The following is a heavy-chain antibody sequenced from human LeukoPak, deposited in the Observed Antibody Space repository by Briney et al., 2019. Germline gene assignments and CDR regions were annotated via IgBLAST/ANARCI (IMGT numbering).Heavy chain of an antibody. V-gene: IGHV5-10-1*01. J-gene: IGHJ4*02. Sequence: GESLKISCKGSGYSFTSYWISWVRQMPGKGLEWMGSIDPSDSYTNFSPSFQGHVTISADKSISTAYLQWSSLKASDTAMYYCARLDYGDDFDYWGQGTLVAVSS. CDR2: IDPSDSYT. CDR3: ARLDYGDDFDY. CDR1: GYSFTSYW. D-gene: IGHD4-17*01.